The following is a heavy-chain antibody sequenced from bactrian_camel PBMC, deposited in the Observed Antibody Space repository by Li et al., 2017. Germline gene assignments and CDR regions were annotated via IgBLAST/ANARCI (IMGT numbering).Heavy chain of an antibody. J-gene: IGHJ6*01. CDR3: TAAYDDEYDIQPSFGY. CDR1: GYTSTTSC. CDR2: LNRDGGTT. V-gene: IGHV3S1*01. Sequence: QLVESGGGSVQAGESRRLSCVTSGYTSTTSCVAWVRQAPGKGLEWVSVLNRDGGTTYFADSVKGRFTISRDNANNTLSLQMDNLDPEDTALYYCTAAYDDEYDIQPSFGYWGQGTQVTVS. D-gene: IGHD4*01.